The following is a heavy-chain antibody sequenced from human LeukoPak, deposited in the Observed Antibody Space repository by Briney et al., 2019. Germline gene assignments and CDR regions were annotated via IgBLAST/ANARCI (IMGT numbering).Heavy chain of an antibody. J-gene: IGHJ4*02. D-gene: IGHD5-18*01. CDR1: GFTVSSNY. CDR2: IYSGDST. Sequence: PGGSLRLSCAASGFTVSSNYMSWVRQAPGKGLEWVSVIYSGDSTYYADSAKGRFTISRDNSKNTLYLQMNSLRDGDTAVYYCARLDTAMANDYWGQGTLVTVSS. CDR3: ARLDTAMANDY. V-gene: IGHV3-66*01.